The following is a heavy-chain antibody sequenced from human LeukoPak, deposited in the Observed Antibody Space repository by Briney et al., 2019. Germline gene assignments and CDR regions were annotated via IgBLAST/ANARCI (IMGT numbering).Heavy chain of an antibody. CDR3: ARGAGWPN. V-gene: IGHV3-74*01. D-gene: IGHD6-19*01. Sequence: GGSLRLSCAASGFTFNTYWMHWVRQAPGKGLVWVSRINGDGSSTSYADSVKGRFTISRDNAKNTLYLQMNGLRDEDTAVYYCARGAGWPNWGQGTLVTVSS. CDR2: INGDGSST. J-gene: IGHJ4*02. CDR1: GFTFNTYW.